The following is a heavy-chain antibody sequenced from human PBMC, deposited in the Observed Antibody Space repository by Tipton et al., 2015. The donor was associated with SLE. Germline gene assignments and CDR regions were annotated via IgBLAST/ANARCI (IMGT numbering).Heavy chain of an antibody. Sequence: TLSLTCTVSGGSLRSYYWSWIRQRAGKGLQWIGRVYGSGRTNQNPSLKSRVTMSVDTSKNQFSLKLISVTAADTAVYYCARVLGDGTWDRGYFDPWGQGTLVTVSS. J-gene: IGHJ4*02. V-gene: IGHV4-4*07. CDR1: GGSLRSYY. D-gene: IGHD2-21*01. CDR3: ARVLGDGTWDRGYFDP. CDR2: VYGSGRT.